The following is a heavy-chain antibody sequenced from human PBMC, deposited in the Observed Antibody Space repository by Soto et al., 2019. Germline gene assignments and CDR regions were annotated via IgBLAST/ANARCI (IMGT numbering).Heavy chain of an antibody. CDR1: GGSISSNNW. D-gene: IGHD6-19*01. J-gene: IGHJ4*02. CDR2: IFHSGNI. V-gene: IGHV4-4*02. CDR3: AREEYSSGWYVFPSHFDY. Sequence: QVQLQESGPGLVRPSETLSLTCAVSGGSISSNNWWNWVRQPPGKGLEWIGEIFHSGNINYNPSLKSRVTISVDKSKNQFSLNLSYVTAEDTAVYYCAREEYSSGWYVFPSHFDYWGQGILVTVSS.